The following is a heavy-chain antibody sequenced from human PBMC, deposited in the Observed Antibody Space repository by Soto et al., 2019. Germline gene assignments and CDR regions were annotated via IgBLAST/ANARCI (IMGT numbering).Heavy chain of an antibody. CDR2: ISSSSSTI. CDR1: GFTFSSYS. CDR3: ARGPYGWRDIVVVPAGNWFDP. D-gene: IGHD2-2*01. V-gene: IGHV3-48*01. J-gene: IGHJ5*02. Sequence: EVQLVESGGGLVQPGGSLRLSCAASGFTFSSYSMNWVRQAPGKGLEWVSYISSSSSTIYYADSVKGRFTISRDNAKNSLYLQMNSLRAEDTAVYYCARGPYGWRDIVVVPAGNWFDPWGQGTLITVSS.